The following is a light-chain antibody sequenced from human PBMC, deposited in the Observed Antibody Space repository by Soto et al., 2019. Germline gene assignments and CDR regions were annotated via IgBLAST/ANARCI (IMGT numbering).Light chain of an antibody. CDR1: QSVSGNY. J-gene: IGKJ2*01. V-gene: IGKV3-20*01. CDR3: QQYSSSPPYT. Sequence: EIVLTQSPGTLSLSPGERATLSCRASQSVSGNYLAWYQQKPGQSPRLLIYGSSDRATGIPVRFSGSGSGTHFTIPITRVEPEDFAVYYCQQYSSSPPYTFGQGTKLAIK. CDR2: GSS.